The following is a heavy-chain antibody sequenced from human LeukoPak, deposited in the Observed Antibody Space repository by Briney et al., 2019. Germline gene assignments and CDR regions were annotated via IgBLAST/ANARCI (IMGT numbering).Heavy chain of an antibody. J-gene: IGHJ5*02. CDR1: GYTFTSYG. Sequence: ASVKVSCKASGYTFTSYGITWVRQAPGQGLEWMGWISSHNGDTYYAQKLQGRVAMTTDTSTNTAYMELRSLRSDDTAVYYCARGSRSPLGPWGQGTLVTVSS. CDR2: ISSHNGDT. D-gene: IGHD7-27*01. V-gene: IGHV1-18*01. CDR3: ARGSRSPLGP.